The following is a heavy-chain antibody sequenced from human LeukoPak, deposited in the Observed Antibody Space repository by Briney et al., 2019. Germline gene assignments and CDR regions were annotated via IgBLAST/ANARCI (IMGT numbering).Heavy chain of an antibody. J-gene: IGHJ4*02. V-gene: IGHV3-23*01. Sequence: PGGSLRLSCAASGFTVSSSAMSWVRQAPGKGLEWVSAISKNGGYTYYADSVQGRFTISRDNSKSTLCLQMNSLRAEDTAVYYCAKQLGYCSDGSCYFPYWGQGTLVTVSS. CDR2: ISKNGGYT. CDR3: AKQLGYCSDGSCYFPY. CDR1: GFTVSSSA. D-gene: IGHD2-15*01.